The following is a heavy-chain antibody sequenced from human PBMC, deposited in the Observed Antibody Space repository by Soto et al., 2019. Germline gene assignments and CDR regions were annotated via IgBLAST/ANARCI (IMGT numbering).Heavy chain of an antibody. D-gene: IGHD3-10*01. CDR1: GGSICSYY. CDR2: IYYSGST. Sequence: PSETPSLTCTVSGGSICSYYWSWIRQPPGKGLEWIGYIYYSGSTNYNPSLKSRVTISVDTSKNQFSLKLSSVTAADTAVYYCARVRFGELLFRNPIFGYWGQGTLVTVSS. CDR3: ARVRFGELLFRNPIFGY. J-gene: IGHJ4*02. V-gene: IGHV4-59*01.